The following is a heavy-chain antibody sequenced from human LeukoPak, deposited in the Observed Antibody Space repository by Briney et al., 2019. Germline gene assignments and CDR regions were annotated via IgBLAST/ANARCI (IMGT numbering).Heavy chain of an antibody. V-gene: IGHV4-30-2*06. D-gene: IGHD2-21*02. CDR2: IYHSGST. CDR3: ARGGDTYGQFDP. J-gene: IGHJ5*02. Sequence: SETVSLTCAVSGCSINSGGYSQSWIRQSPGKGLEWIGYIYHSGSTYYNPSLKSRVTISVDRSKNQFSLKLSSVTAADTAVYYCARGGDTYGQFDPWGQGTLVTVSS. CDR1: GCSINSGGYS.